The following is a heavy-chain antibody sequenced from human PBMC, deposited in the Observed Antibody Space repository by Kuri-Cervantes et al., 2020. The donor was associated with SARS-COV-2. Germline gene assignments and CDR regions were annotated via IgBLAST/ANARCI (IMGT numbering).Heavy chain of an antibody. CDR2: MNPNSGNT. CDR3: AGRFYGSSWYNYYYYGMDV. D-gene: IGHD6-13*01. CDR1: GYTFTSYD. Sequence: ASVPPSCKASGYTFTSYDINWVRQATGQGLEWIGWMNPNSGNTGYAQKFQGRVTMTRNTSISTAYMELSSLRSEDTAVYYCAGRFYGSSWYNYYYYGMDVWGQGTTVTVSS. J-gene: IGHJ6*02. V-gene: IGHV1-8*01.